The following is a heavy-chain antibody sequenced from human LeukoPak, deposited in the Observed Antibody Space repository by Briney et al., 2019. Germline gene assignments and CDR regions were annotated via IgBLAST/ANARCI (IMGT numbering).Heavy chain of an antibody. CDR3: TGGRLTYCTGTSCYAPADS. J-gene: IGHJ4*02. CDR1: GFTFGSYG. D-gene: IGHD2-2*01. CDR2: ISVSGGST. Sequence: GGSLRLSCAASGFTFGSYGMSWVRQAPGQGLEWVSGISVSGGSTFYADSVRGRFTISRDNSKNTLFLQMNSLRAEDTAVYYCTGGRLTYCTGTSCYAPADSWGQGTLVTVSS. V-gene: IGHV3-23*01.